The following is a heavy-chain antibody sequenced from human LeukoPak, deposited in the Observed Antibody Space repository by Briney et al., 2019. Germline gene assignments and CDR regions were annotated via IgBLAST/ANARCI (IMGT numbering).Heavy chain of an antibody. CDR3: ARGTYYDSSGYYLNY. D-gene: IGHD3-22*01. CDR2: INPSGGST. V-gene: IGHV1-46*01. Sequence: ASVKVSCKASGYSFTSHYMHWVRQAPGQGLEWLGLINPSGGSTSYAQKFQGRVTMTRDMSTSTVYMELSSLRSEDTAVYYCARGTYYDSSGYYLNYWGQGTLVTVSS. CDR1: GYSFTSHY. J-gene: IGHJ4*02.